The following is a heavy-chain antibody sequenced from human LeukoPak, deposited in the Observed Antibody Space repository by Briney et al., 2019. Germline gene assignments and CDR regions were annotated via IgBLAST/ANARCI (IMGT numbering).Heavy chain of an antibody. D-gene: IGHD2-15*01. CDR3: AKGSGGSCFSPLDY. CDR2: VCGSGGST. V-gene: IGHV3-23*01. CDR1: GFTFSSYA. J-gene: IGHJ4*02. Sequence: PGGSLRLSCAASGFTFSSYAMSWVRQAPGKGLEWVSAVCGSGGSTYYADSVKGRFTISRDSSKNMLYLQMNSLRAEDTAVYYCAKGSGGSCFSPLDYWGRRTLVTVSS.